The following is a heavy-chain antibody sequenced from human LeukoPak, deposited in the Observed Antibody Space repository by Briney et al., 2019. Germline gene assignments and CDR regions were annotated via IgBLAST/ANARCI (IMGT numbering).Heavy chain of an antibody. CDR1: GFTFSSYA. Sequence: GGSLRLSCAASGFTFSSYAMSWVRQAPGKGLEWVSAISGSGGSTYYADSVKDRFTISRDNAKNTLSLQMNSLRAEDTAMYYCARDPYNSGGYGAFDTWGQGTMVTVSS. CDR3: ARDPYNSGGYGAFDT. CDR2: ISGSGGST. D-gene: IGHD3-22*01. V-gene: IGHV3-23*01. J-gene: IGHJ3*01.